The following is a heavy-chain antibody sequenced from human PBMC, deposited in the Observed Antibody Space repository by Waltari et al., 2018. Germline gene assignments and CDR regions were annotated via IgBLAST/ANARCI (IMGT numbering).Heavy chain of an antibody. Sequence: QVQLVQSGAEVKKPGSSVKVSCKASVGTFSSYAISWVRQAPGQGLEWMGGIIPIFGTANYAQKFQGRVTITTDESTSTAYMELSSLRSEDTAVYYCARGIVGSGSYYFDYWGQGTLVTVSS. CDR2: IIPIFGTA. CDR3: ARGIVGSGSYYFDY. CDR1: VGTFSSYA. D-gene: IGHD3-10*01. V-gene: IGHV1-69*05. J-gene: IGHJ4*02.